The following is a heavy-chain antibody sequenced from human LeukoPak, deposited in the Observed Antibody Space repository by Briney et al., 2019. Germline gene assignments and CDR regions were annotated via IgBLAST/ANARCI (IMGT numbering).Heavy chain of an antibody. D-gene: IGHD2-2*01. Sequence: TSETLSLTCTVSGGSVSSGSYYWSWIRQPPGKGLEWIGYIYYSGSTNYNPSLKSRVTISVDTSKNQFSLKLSSVTAADTAVYYCARARLGTRKVPAASRPYWYFDLWGRGTLVTVSS. CDR2: IYYSGST. V-gene: IGHV4-61*01. J-gene: IGHJ2*01. CDR3: ARARLGTRKVPAASRPYWYFDL. CDR1: GGSVSSGSYY.